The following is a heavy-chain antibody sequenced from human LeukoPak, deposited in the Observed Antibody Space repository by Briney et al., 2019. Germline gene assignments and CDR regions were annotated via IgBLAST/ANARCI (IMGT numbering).Heavy chain of an antibody. D-gene: IGHD3-22*01. CDR1: GFTFSNYD. CDR2: ISYDESYK. CDR3: AKNHIPYYYDGSGYPFDY. V-gene: IGHV3-30*18. Sequence: GGSLRLSCAASGFTFSNYDMHWVRQAPGKGLEWVAVISYDESYKYYADSVKGRFTISRDNSKNTLYLQMNSLRAEDTAVYYCAKNHIPYYYDGSGYPFDYWGQGTLVTVSS. J-gene: IGHJ4*02.